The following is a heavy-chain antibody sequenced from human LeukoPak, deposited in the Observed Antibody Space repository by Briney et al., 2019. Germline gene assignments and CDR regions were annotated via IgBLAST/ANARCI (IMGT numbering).Heavy chain of an antibody. D-gene: IGHD6-13*01. Sequence: SQTLSLTCTVSGGSISSGGYYWSWIRQPPGKGLEWIGYIYHSGSTYYNPSLKSRVTISVDRSKNQFSLKLSSVTAADTAVYYCARGWSSSWYGPHYFDYWGQGTLVTVSS. CDR1: GGSISSGGYY. V-gene: IGHV4-30-2*01. CDR2: IYHSGST. J-gene: IGHJ4*02. CDR3: ARGWSSSWYGPHYFDY.